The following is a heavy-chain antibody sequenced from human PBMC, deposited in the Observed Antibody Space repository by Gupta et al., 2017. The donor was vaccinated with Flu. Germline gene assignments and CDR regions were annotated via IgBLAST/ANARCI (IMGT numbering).Heavy chain of an antibody. CDR1: GFTFSTNW. CDR2: INNGGTAT. Sequence: AASGFTFSTNWMHWVRQAPGKGLEWVSGINNGGTATYYADSVKGRFTISRDNAKSTLFLQMNSLRAEDTAVYYCGTVFDYWGQGTLVTVSS. V-gene: IGHV3-74*01. J-gene: IGHJ4*02. CDR3: GTVFDY.